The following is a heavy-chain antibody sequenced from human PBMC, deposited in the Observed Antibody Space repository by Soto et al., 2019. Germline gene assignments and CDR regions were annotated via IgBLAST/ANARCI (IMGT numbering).Heavy chain of an antibody. Sequence: GGSLRLSCAASGFTFSSYSMNWVRQAPGKGLEWVSSISSSSSYIYYADSVKGRFTISRDNAKNSLYLQMNSLRAEDTAVYYCATIAARHPNFDYWGQGTLVTVSS. J-gene: IGHJ4*02. V-gene: IGHV3-21*01. D-gene: IGHD6-6*01. CDR1: GFTFSSYS. CDR2: ISSSSSYI. CDR3: ATIAARHPNFDY.